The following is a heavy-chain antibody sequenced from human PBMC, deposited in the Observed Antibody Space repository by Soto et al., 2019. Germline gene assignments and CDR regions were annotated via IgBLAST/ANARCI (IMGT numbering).Heavy chain of an antibody. D-gene: IGHD2-2*01. V-gene: IGHV1-69*01. CDR3: ARSQGSSTSLEIYYYYYYGMDV. CDR2: IIPISETT. Sequence: QVQLVQSGAEVKKPGSSVKVSCKASGGTFSSYAMSSVRQAPGPGLEWRGGIIPISETTNYAQKFQRRVTITADESKSTAYTELRSLRSEDTAVYYCARSQGSSTSLEIYYYYYYGMDVWGQGTTVTVSS. J-gene: IGHJ6*02. CDR1: GGTFSSYA.